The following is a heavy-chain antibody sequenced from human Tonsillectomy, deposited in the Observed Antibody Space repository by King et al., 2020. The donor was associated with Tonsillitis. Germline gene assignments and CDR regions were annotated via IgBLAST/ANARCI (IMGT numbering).Heavy chain of an antibody. J-gene: IGHJ2*01. CDR1: GFTFSSYG. V-gene: IGHV3-33*08. D-gene: IGHD1-20*01. CDR2: IWYDGSNK. CDR3: ARSITGTLRYFDL. Sequence: VQLVESGGGVVQPGRSLRLSCAASGFTFSSYGMHWVRQAPGKGLEWVAVIWYDGSNKYYADSVKGRFTISRDNSKNTLYLQMNSLRAEDTAVYYCARSITGTLRYFDLWGRGTLVTVSS.